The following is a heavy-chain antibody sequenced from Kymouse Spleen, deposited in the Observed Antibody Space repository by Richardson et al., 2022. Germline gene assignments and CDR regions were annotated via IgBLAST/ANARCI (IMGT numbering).Heavy chain of an antibody. D-gene: IGHD6-6*01. J-gene: IGHJ6*02. CDR3: ARGRIAARRVYYYYGMDV. CDR1: GGSFSGYY. CDR2: INHSGST. Sequence: QVQLQQWGAGLLKPSETLSLTCAVYGGSFSGYYWSWIRQPPGKGLEWIGEINHSGSTNYNPSLKSRVTISVDTSKNQFSLKLSSVTAADTAVYYCARGRIAARRVYYYYGMDVWGQGTTVTVSS. V-gene: IGHV4-34*01.